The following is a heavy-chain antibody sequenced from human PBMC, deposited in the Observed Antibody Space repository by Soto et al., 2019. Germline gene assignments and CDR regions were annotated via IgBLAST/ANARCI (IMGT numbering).Heavy chain of an antibody. CDR3: ATSYCSDGVSCNWFDP. V-gene: IGHV4-59*02. Sequence: SETLSLTCPFSRCSVTTYWSWNRQPPGKGLARNGYINYSGTTNYNSFLKIRVTLSVDTSKIHFSLKLSSVTASDTAVYYCATSYCSDGVSCNWFDPWGQG. J-gene: IGHJ5*02. D-gene: IGHD2-8*01. CDR2: INYSGTT. CDR1: RCSVTTY.